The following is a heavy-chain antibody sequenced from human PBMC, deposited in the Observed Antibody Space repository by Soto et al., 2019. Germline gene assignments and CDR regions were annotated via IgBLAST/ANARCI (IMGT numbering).Heavy chain of an antibody. D-gene: IGHD3-3*01. CDR2: MNPNSGNT. J-gene: IGHJ4*02. CDR3: ARCPDYAFWSCYPGDY. CDR1: GYTFTSYD. V-gene: IGHV1-8*01. Sequence: QVQLVQSGAAVKKPGASVKVSCKASGYTFTSYDINWVRQATGQGLEWMGWMNPNSGNTGYAQKFQGRVTMHRHNNISTAYMELSRLRSEDTAVYDCARCPDYAFWSCYPGDYCGQGTLVTVS.